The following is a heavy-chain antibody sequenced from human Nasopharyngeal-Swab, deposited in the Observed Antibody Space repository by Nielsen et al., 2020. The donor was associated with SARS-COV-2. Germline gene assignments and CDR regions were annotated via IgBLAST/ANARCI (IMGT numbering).Heavy chain of an antibody. V-gene: IGHV3-23*01. Sequence: GGSLRLSCAASGLSTTTYGVSWVRQATGKGLEWVSSIRAGGSPYYADSAKGRFTISRDNSKNSLYLQLNSLRDEDTAVYYCAKGSPGQCSSVTCTGAMYFDHWGQGTLVTVSS. CDR2: IRAGGSP. CDR1: GLSTTTYG. J-gene: IGHJ4*02. D-gene: IGHD2-2*01. CDR3: AKGSPGQCSSVTCTGAMYFDH.